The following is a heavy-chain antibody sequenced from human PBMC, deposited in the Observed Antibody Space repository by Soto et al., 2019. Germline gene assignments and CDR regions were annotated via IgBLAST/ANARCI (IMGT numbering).Heavy chain of an antibody. CDR1: GGTFSSYA. CDR3: AGAPHLTEQLASY. J-gene: IGHJ4*02. CDR2: IIPIFGTA. V-gene: IGHV1-69*12. D-gene: IGHD6-6*01. Sequence: QVQLVQSGAEVKKPGSSVKVSCKASGGTFSSYAISWVRQAPGQGLEWMGGIIPIFGTANYAQKLQGRVTSPAGEPTSTAYLELSSLRSEDTAVYYCAGAPHLTEQLASYWGQGTLVTVSS.